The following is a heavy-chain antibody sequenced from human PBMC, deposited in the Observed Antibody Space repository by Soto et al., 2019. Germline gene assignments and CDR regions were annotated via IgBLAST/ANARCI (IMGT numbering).Heavy chain of an antibody. V-gene: IGHV1-69*13. Sequence: GASVKVSCKASGGTFSSYAISWVRQAPGQGLEWMGGIIPIFGTANYAQKFQGRVTITADESTSTAYMELSSLRSEDTAVYYCASSLVVTSTLYYYGMDVWGQGTTVTSP. J-gene: IGHJ6*02. D-gene: IGHD3-22*01. CDR2: IIPIFGTA. CDR1: GGTFSSYA. CDR3: ASSLVVTSTLYYYGMDV.